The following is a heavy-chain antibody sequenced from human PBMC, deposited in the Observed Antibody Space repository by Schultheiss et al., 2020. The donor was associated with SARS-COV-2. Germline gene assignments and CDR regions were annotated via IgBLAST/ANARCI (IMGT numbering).Heavy chain of an antibody. CDR2: INHSGSA. V-gene: IGHV4-34*01. J-gene: IGHJ5*02. D-gene: IGHD6-6*01. Sequence: SETLSLTCAVYGGSFSGYYWSWIRQPPGKGLEWIGEINHSGSANHNPSLKSRVTISVDTSKNQFSLKLSSVTAADTAVYYCARAGYSSSNWFDPWGQGTLVTVSS. CDR1: GGSFSGYY. CDR3: ARAGYSSSNWFDP.